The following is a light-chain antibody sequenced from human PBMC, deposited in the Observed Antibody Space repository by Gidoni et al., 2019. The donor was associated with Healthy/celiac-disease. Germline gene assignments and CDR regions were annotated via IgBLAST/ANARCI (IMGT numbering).Light chain of an antibody. CDR3: QQYGSSPGLT. V-gene: IGKV3-20*01. CDR2: GAS. Sequence: EIVLTQSPGTLSLSPGERATLSCRASQSDSSSYLAWYQQKPGQAPRLLIYGASSRATGIPDRFSGSGSGTDFTLTISRLEPEDFAVYYCQQYGSSPGLTFGGGTKVEIK. CDR1: QSDSSSY. J-gene: IGKJ4*01.